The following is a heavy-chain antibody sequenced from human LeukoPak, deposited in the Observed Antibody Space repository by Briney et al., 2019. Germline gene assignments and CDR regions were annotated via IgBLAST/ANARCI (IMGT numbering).Heavy chain of an antibody. CDR1: GFTFSGSA. V-gene: IGHV3-73*01. Sequence: GGSLRLSCAASGFTFSGSALHWVRQASGKGLEWVGRIRSTANGYATAYAASVKGRFTISRDNAKNTVHLQMNSLRVEDTAIYFCAGAYSAYDPFDYWGQGILVTVSS. CDR2: IRSTANGYAT. D-gene: IGHD5-12*01. CDR3: AGAYSAYDPFDY. J-gene: IGHJ4*02.